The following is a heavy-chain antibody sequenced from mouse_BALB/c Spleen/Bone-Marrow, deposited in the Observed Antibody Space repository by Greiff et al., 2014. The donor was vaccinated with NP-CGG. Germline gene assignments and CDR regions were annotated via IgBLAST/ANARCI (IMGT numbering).Heavy chain of an antibody. CDR3: ARHRDAMDY. D-gene: IGHD3-3*01. Sequence: EVNLVESGGDLVKPGGSLKLSCAASGFTFSSYGMSWVRQTPDKRLEWVATISSGGSCTYYPDSVKGRFTISRDNAKNTLYLQMSSLKSEDTAMYYCARHRDAMDYWGQGTSVTVSS. CDR2: ISSGGSCT. J-gene: IGHJ4*01. V-gene: IGHV5-6*01. CDR1: GFTFSSYG.